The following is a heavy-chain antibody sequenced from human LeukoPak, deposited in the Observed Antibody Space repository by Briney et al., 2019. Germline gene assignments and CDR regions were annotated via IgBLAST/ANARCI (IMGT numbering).Heavy chain of an antibody. CDR1: GGSISSYY. CDR3: AKGSGYSSGWLDY. J-gene: IGHJ4*02. V-gene: IGHV3-23*01. D-gene: IGHD6-19*01. Sequence: PSETLSLTCTVSGGSISSYYWSWVRQAPGKGLEWVSAISGSGGSTYYADSVKGRFTISRDNSKNTLYLQMNSLRAEDTAVYYCAKGSGYSSGWLDYWGQGTLVTVSS. CDR2: ISGSGGST.